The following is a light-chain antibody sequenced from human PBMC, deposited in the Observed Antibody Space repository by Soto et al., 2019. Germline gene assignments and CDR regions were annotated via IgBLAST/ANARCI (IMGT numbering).Light chain of an antibody. V-gene: IGKV1-8*01. CDR2: AAS. CDR3: QQYYSYPWT. J-gene: IGKJ1*01. CDR1: QGISSY. Sequence: AIRMTHSPSSLSASPGDRVTIPCRASQGISSYLAWYQQKPGKAPKLLIYAASTLQSGVPSRFSGSGSGTDFTLTISCLQSEDFATYYCQQYYSYPWTFGQGTKVDIK.